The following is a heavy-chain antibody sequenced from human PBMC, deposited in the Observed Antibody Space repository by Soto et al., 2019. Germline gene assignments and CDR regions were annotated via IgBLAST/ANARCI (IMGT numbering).Heavy chain of an antibody. CDR2: INPSGGST. Sequence: GASVKVSCKASGYTFTSYYMHWVRQAPGQGLEWMGIINPSGGSTSYAQKFQGRVTMTRDTSTSTVYMELSSLRSEDTAVYYCARVGYYDSSGYPFYWSDPWGQGTLVTSPQ. D-gene: IGHD3-22*01. CDR1: GYTFTSYY. V-gene: IGHV1-46*01. CDR3: ARVGYYDSSGYPFYWSDP. J-gene: IGHJ5*02.